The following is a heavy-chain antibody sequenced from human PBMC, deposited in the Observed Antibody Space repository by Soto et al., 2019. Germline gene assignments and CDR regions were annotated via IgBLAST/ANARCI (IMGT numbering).Heavy chain of an antibody. CDR2: INRDGATT. CDR3: AREKVAVTGSEGSFDY. CDR1: GFSISSHW. Sequence: GGSLRLSCAASGFSISSHWMHWVRQAPGKGLVWVSRINRDGATTRYVDSVRGRFTISRDNAKNTVYLQMDNLRVDDTALYYCAREKVAVTGSEGSFDYWGQGALVTVSS. D-gene: IGHD6-13*01. V-gene: IGHV3-74*01. J-gene: IGHJ4*02.